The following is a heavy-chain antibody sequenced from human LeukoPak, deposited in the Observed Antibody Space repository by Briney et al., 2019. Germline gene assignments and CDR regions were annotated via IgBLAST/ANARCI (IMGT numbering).Heavy chain of an antibody. CDR3: AKSKWGAAAGYFDY. J-gene: IGHJ4*02. Sequence: GGSLRLSCAASGFTFSGSGMHWVRQAPGKGLEWVAFIRYDGSNKYYADSVKGRFTISSDISKNRLYLQMNSLSAEDTAMYYCAKSKWGAAAGYFDYWGQGTLVTVSS. D-gene: IGHD6-13*01. CDR2: IRYDGSNK. CDR1: GFTFSGSG. V-gene: IGHV3-30*02.